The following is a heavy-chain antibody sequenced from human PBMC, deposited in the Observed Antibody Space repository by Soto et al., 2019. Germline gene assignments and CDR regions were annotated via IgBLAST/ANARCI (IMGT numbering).Heavy chain of an antibody. J-gene: IGHJ1*01. CDR3: ARGRTVSSIGPLLV. CDR1: GYNFFNFG. V-gene: IGHV1-18*01. Sequence: QIQLVQSGTEVKKPGASVKVSCKASGYNFFNFGVSWVRQAPGQGLEWMGWVSPKSGNTDCARKVQGRVTMTTDTSTSTAYMELRGLRSDDTAVYYCARGRTVSSIGPLLVWGQGTLVSVSS. CDR2: VSPKSGNT. D-gene: IGHD1-1*01.